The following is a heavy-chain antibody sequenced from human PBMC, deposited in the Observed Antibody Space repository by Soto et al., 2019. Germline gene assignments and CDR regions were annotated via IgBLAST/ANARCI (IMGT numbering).Heavy chain of an antibody. J-gene: IGHJ5*02. CDR2: IYYSGST. D-gene: IGHD1-7*01. CDR3: ARVGITGTPAVTWFDP. Sequence: SETLSLSCTVSGGSISSCYWSWIWQPPGKGLEWIGYIYYSGSTYYNPSLKSRVTISVDTSKNQFSLKLSSVTAADTAVYYCARVGITGTPAVTWFDPWGQGTLVTVSS. CDR1: GGSISSCY. V-gene: IGHV4-59*12.